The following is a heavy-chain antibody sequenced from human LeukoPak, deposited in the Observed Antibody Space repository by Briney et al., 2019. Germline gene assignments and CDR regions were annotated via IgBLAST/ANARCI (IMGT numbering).Heavy chain of an antibody. V-gene: IGHV3-23*01. CDR3: AKDYSDSRVGDVFFEY. Sequence: PGGSLSLSCAASGLTFSNYAMSWFRQAPGKGLEWVSGITSGFTPHYADSVKGRFTISRDNSKNTLHLQMNSLRAEDTAVYYCAKDYSDSRVGDVFFEYWGQGTLVTVSS. CDR1: GLTFSNYA. D-gene: IGHD1-26*01. J-gene: IGHJ4*02. CDR2: ITSGFTP.